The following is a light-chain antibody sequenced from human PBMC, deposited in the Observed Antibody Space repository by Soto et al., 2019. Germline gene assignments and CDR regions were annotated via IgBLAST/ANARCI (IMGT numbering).Light chain of an antibody. V-gene: IGLV1-44*01. J-gene: IGLJ3*02. Sequence: QSVLTQPSSASGTPGQRVTISCSGSSSNIGGNTVNWYQQVPGTAPKLLIYSNNQRPSGVPDRFSGSKSGTSASLAISGLQSEDEADYYCAAWDDSLNGLWVFGGGTKVTVL. CDR2: SNN. CDR1: SSNIGGNT. CDR3: AAWDDSLNGLWV.